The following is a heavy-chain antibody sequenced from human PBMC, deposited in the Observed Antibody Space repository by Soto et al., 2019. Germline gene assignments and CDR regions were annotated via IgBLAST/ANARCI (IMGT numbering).Heavy chain of an antibody. Sequence: PGGSLRLSCTASGFSFGDSAMSWFRQAPGKGLEWVGFIRSKAYSGTTEYAASVRGRFTISRDDSKSIAYLQMNSLRAEDTAVYYCARAYCSGGSCYRSYYYYGMDVWGQGTTVTVSS. D-gene: IGHD2-15*01. V-gene: IGHV3-49*03. CDR1: GFSFGDSA. CDR2: IRSKAYSGTT. J-gene: IGHJ6*02. CDR3: ARAYCSGGSCYRSYYYYGMDV.